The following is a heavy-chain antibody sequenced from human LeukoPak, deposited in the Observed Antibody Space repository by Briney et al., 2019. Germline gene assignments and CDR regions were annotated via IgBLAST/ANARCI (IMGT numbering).Heavy chain of an antibody. J-gene: IGHJ4*02. CDR2: IDPSDSYT. CDR1: GYSFTNFW. Sequence: GESLKISCQGSGYSFTNFWISWVRQMPGKGLEWMGRIDPSDSYTNYSPSFEGHVTISADKSISTAYLQWSSLKASDTAMYYCARGSGWVDYWGQGTLVTVSS. D-gene: IGHD6-19*01. CDR3: ARGSGWVDY. V-gene: IGHV5-10-1*01.